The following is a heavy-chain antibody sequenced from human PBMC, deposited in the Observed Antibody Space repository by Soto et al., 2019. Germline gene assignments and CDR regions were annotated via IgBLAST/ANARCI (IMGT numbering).Heavy chain of an antibody. D-gene: IGHD2-2*02. J-gene: IGHJ6*02. CDR3: ARFKKAYCSSTSCYRGYYYGMDV. V-gene: IGHV4-59*08. CDR1: GGSISSYY. CDR2: IYYSGST. Sequence: SETLSLTCTVSGGSISSYYWSWIRQPPGKGLERIGYIYYSGSTNYNPSNKRRITITVNTSKNQYSLKLSSVTSADTAVYYCARFKKAYCSSTSCYRGYYYGMDVWGQGTTVT.